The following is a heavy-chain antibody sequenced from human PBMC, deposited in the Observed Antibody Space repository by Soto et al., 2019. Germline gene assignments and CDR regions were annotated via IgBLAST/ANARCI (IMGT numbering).Heavy chain of an antibody. CDR1: GYTFTSYA. D-gene: IGHD5-18*01. Sequence: ASVKVSCKASGYTFTSYAMHWVRQAPGQRLEWMGWINAGNGNTKYSQKFQGRVTITRDTSASTAYMELSSLRSEDTVVYYCARDPGYSYADYWGQGTLVTVSS. CDR3: ARDPGYSYADY. CDR2: INAGNGNT. J-gene: IGHJ4*02. V-gene: IGHV1-3*01.